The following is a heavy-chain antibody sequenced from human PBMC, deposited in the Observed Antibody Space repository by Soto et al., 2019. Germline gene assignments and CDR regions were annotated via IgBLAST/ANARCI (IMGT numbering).Heavy chain of an antibody. D-gene: IGHD3-10*01. Sequence: QVQLVQSGAEVKKPGASVRVSCKASGYTFTTYPIHWVRQAPGQGLEWMGWIDAGNGYTKSSQRFQGRLTITRDTSATTAYMELSSLRSDDTAGYFCTAWFGEFFYTMDVWGQGTTVTVSS. V-gene: IGHV1-3*01. CDR3: TAWFGEFFYTMDV. CDR1: GYTFTTYP. CDR2: IDAGNGYT. J-gene: IGHJ6*02.